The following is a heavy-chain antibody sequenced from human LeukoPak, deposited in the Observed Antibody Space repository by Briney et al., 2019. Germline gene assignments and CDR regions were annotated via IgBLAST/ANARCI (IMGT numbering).Heavy chain of an antibody. CDR3: ARVLRLPDY. V-gene: IGHV4-34*01. D-gene: IGHD4-11*01. Sequence: SETLSLTCAVYGGSFSGYYWSWIRQPPGKGLEWIGEINHSGSTNYNPSLKSRVTISVDTSKNQFSLKLSSVTAADTAVYYCARVLRLPDYWGQGTLVTVSS. J-gene: IGHJ4*02. CDR2: INHSGST. CDR1: GGSFSGYY.